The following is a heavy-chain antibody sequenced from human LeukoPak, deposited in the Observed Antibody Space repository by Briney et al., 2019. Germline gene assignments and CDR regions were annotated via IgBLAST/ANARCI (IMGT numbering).Heavy chain of an antibody. D-gene: IGHD3-22*01. V-gene: IGHV4-39*01. Sequence: SETLSLTCTVSGGSISSSSYYWGWIRQPPGKGLEWIGSIYYSGSTYYNPSLKSRVTISVDTSKNQFSLKLSSVTAADTAVYYCARWIVVVIEGEEYYYYMDVWGKGTTVTVSS. J-gene: IGHJ6*03. CDR2: IYYSGST. CDR3: ARWIVVVIEGEEYYYYMDV. CDR1: GGSISSSSYY.